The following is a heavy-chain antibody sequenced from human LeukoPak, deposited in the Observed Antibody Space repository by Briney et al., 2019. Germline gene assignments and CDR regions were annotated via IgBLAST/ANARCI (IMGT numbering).Heavy chain of an antibody. CDR2: INAGNGNT. V-gene: IGHV1-3*01. D-gene: IGHD3-16*01. CDR3: ATRFGLRG. CDR1: GYTFTSYA. J-gene: IGHJ4*02. Sequence: ASVKVSCKASGYTFTSYAMHWVRQAPGQRLEWMGWINAGNGNTKYSQKFQGRVTMTEDTSTDTAYMELSSLRSEDTAVYYCATRFGLRGWGQGTLVTVSS.